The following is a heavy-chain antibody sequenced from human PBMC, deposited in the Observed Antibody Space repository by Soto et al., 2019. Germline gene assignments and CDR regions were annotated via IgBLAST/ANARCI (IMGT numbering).Heavy chain of an antibody. D-gene: IGHD6-6*01. CDR2: ISGSGDTT. CDR3: AKDYSSSSIWRPYFDY. Sequence: PGGSLRLSCAASGLTFSSYAMSWVRQAPGKGLEWVSGISGSGDTTYYADSVKGRFTISRDNSKNTLYLRMNSLRDEDTAVYYCAKDYSSSSIWRPYFDYWGQGTLVTVSS. CDR1: GLTFSSYA. J-gene: IGHJ4*02. V-gene: IGHV3-23*01.